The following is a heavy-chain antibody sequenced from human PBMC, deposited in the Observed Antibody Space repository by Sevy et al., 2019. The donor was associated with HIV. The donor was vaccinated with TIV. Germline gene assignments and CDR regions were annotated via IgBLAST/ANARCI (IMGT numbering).Heavy chain of an antibody. D-gene: IGHD3-10*01. Sequence: GGSLRLSCAASGFTFSSYGMHWVRQAPGKGLEWVAVISYDGSNKYYADSVKGRFTISRDNSKNTLYLQMNSLRAEDTALYYCAKDALLWFRELSAGMDVWGQGTTVTVSS. J-gene: IGHJ6*02. CDR1: GFTFSSYG. V-gene: IGHV3-30*18. CDR3: AKDALLWFRELSAGMDV. CDR2: ISYDGSNK.